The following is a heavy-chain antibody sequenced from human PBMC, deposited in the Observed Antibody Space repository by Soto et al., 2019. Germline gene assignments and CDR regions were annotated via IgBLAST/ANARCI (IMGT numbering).Heavy chain of an antibody. CDR2: FDPEDGKT. D-gene: IGHD3-16*02. Sequence: ASVKVSCKVSGYTLTELSMHWVRQPPGKGLEWMGGFDPEDGKTIYAQKFQGRVTMTEDTSTDTAYMELSNLRSADTAFYYCATRRYTMRGHFYYGLDVWGQGTTLTVSS. CDR3: ATRRYTMRGHFYYGLDV. CDR1: GYTLTELS. V-gene: IGHV1-24*01. J-gene: IGHJ6*02.